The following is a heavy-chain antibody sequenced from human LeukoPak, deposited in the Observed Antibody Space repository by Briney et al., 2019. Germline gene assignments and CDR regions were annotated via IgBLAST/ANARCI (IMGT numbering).Heavy chain of an antibody. V-gene: IGHV3-30*01. CDR1: GFTFSSYA. Sequence: GRSLRLSYAASGFTFSSYAMHWVRQAPGKGLEWVAVISYDGSNKYYADSVKGRFTISRDNSKNTLYLQMNSLRAEDTAVYYCARDRAPYSGSYLDYWGQGTLVTVSS. D-gene: IGHD1-26*01. J-gene: IGHJ4*02. CDR3: ARDRAPYSGSYLDY. CDR2: ISYDGSNK.